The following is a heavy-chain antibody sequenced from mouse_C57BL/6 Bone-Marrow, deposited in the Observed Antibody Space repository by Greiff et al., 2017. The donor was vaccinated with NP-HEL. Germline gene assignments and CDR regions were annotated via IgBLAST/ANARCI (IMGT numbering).Heavy chain of an antibody. CDR2: ISSGGDYI. Sequence: EVKLVESGEGLVKPGGSLKLSCAASGFTFSSYAMSWVRQTPEKRLEWVAYISSGGDYIYYADTVQGRFTISRDHARNTLYLQMSSLKAEDTAMYYCTRANWDGDWYFEVWGTGTTVTVSS. D-gene: IGHD4-1*01. V-gene: IGHV5-9-1*02. CDR3: TRANWDGDWYFEV. J-gene: IGHJ1*03. CDR1: GFTFSSYA.